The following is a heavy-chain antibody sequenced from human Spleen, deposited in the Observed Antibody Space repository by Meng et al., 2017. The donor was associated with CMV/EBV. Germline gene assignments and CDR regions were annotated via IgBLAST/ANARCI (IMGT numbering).Heavy chain of an antibody. CDR3: AKILPDV. CDR1: GFTFRSYE. J-gene: IGHJ6*02. CDR2: IYSGGSST. Sequence: GGSLRLSCAASGFTFRSYEMNWVRQAPGKGLEWVSVIYSGGSSTYYADSVKGRFTISRDDSKNTLYLQMNSLRAEDTAIYYCAKILPDVWGQGTTVTVSS. V-gene: IGHV3-23*03.